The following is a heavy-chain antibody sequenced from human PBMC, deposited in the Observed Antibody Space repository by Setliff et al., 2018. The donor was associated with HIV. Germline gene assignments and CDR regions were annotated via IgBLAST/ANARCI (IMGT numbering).Heavy chain of an antibody. CDR3: VRGHCNSDKCWYTWFDP. Sequence: ASVKVSCKASNYTLINYGVSWVRQAPGQGLEWTGWIGSYSGYTIYAQKFQDRLTMTTDTSTTTASMELRSLRSDDTAVYYCVRGHCNSDKCWYTWFDPWGQRTLVTVSS. V-gene: IGHV1-18*01. CDR1: NYTLINYG. D-gene: IGHD2-2*01. CDR2: IGSYSGYT. J-gene: IGHJ5*02.